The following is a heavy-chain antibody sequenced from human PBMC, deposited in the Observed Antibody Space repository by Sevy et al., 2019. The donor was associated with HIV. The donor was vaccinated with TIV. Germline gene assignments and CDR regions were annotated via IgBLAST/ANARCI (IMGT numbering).Heavy chain of an antibody. CDR3: ARHYYGSGSYYNRPYYYGMDV. Sequence: ASVKVSCKASGGTFSSYAISWVRQAPGQGLEWMGGIIPIFGTANYEQKFQGRVTITADESTSTAYMELSSRRSEDTAVYYCARHYYGSGSYYNRPYYYGMDVWGQGTTVTVSS. CDR1: GGTFSSYA. CDR2: IIPIFGTA. J-gene: IGHJ6*02. V-gene: IGHV1-69*13. D-gene: IGHD3-10*01.